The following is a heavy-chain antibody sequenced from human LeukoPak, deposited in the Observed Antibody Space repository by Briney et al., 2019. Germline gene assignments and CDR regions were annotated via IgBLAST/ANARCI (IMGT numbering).Heavy chain of an antibody. CDR1: GFTFSDYY. Sequence: GGSLRLSCAASGFTFSDYYMSWIRQAPGKGLEWVSYISSSGSTIYYADSVKGRFTISRDNAKNSLYLQMNSLRAEDTAVYYCARDATYSSSPHMDVWGKGTTVTVSS. V-gene: IGHV3-11*01. J-gene: IGHJ6*03. D-gene: IGHD6-6*01. CDR3: ARDATYSSSPHMDV. CDR2: ISSSGSTI.